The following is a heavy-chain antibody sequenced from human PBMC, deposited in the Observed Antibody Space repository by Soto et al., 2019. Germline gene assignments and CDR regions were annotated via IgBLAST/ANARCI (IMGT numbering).Heavy chain of an antibody. Sequence: EVNLLESGGGVVQPGESLRISCVGSGFTFKNYAMTWVRQAPGKGLEWVSGTTGSGANKHYADSVGGRFTISRDNSKKTLYLEMKSLRVEDTAVYYCAKDGDFGEDGPAEYFEHWGQGTLVTVSS. V-gene: IGHV3-23*01. CDR1: GFTFKNYA. CDR2: TTGSGANK. CDR3: AKDGDFGEDGPAEYFEH. D-gene: IGHD4-17*01. J-gene: IGHJ1*01.